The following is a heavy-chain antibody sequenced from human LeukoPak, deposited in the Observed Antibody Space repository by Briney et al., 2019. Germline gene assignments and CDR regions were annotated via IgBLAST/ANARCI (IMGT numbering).Heavy chain of an antibody. CDR1: GGSLSSGDYY. J-gene: IGHJ4*02. D-gene: IGHD6-19*01. Sequence: SETLSLTCTVSGGSLSSGDYYWSWIRQPLGKGLEWIGYIYYSGSTYYNPSLKSRVTISVDTSKNQFSLKLSSVTAADTAVYYCARDRSGWYDYWGQGTLVTVSS. CDR2: IYYSGST. CDR3: ARDRSGWYDY. V-gene: IGHV4-30-4*08.